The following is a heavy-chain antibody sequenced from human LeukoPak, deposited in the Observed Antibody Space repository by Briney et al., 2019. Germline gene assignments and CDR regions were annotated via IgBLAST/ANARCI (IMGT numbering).Heavy chain of an antibody. Sequence: SETLSLTCAVYGGSLSGYYWSWIRQPPGKGLEWIGEINHSGSTNYNPSLKSRVTISVDTSKNQFSLKLSSVTAADTAVYYCARGTTYYYDSSGYYHFDYWGQGTLVTVSS. CDR2: INHSGST. D-gene: IGHD3-22*01. V-gene: IGHV4-34*01. CDR1: GGSLSGYY. CDR3: ARGTTYYYDSSGYYHFDY. J-gene: IGHJ4*02.